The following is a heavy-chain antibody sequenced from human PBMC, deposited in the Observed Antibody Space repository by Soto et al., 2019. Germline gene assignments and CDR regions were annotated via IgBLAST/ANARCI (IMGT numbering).Heavy chain of an antibody. CDR3: AKQLDIVVVVAARPFDY. J-gene: IGHJ4*02. Sequence: GGSLRLSCAASGFTFSSYAMSWVRQAPGKGLEWVSAISGSGGSTYYADSVKGRFTISRDNSKNTLYLQMNSLRAEDTAVYYCAKQLDIVVVVAARPFDYWGQGTLVTVSS. CDR1: GFTFSSYA. CDR2: ISGSGGST. D-gene: IGHD2-15*01. V-gene: IGHV3-23*01.